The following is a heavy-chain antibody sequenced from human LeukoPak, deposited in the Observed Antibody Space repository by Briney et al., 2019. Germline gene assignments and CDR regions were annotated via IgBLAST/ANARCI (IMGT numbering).Heavy chain of an antibody. V-gene: IGHV4-31*03. CDR3: ARSGSGYDYGMDV. CDR2: IYYSGNT. Sequence: SQTLSLTCTVSGGSISSGGYSWSWIRQHPGKGLEWIGYIYYSGNTYYNPSLKSRVTISVDTSKNQFSLKLSSVTAADTAVYYCARSGSGYDYGMDVWGQGTTVTVSS. D-gene: IGHD2-15*01. J-gene: IGHJ6*02. CDR1: GGSISSGGYS.